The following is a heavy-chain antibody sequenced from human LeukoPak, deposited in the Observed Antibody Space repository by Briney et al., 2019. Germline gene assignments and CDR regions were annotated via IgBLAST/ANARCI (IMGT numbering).Heavy chain of an antibody. J-gene: IGHJ1*01. CDR3: AKAPPYYSDSSGYFQH. D-gene: IGHD3-22*01. CDR2: ISWNNGII. CDR1: GFTFDDSA. V-gene: IGHV3-9*01. Sequence: GGSLRLSCAASGFTFDDSAMPWVRHVPGRGLEWVSGISWNNGIIDYADSVKGRFTISRDNAKNSLYLQMNNLRPDDTAFYYCAKAPPYYSDSSGYFQHWGQGTLVTVSS.